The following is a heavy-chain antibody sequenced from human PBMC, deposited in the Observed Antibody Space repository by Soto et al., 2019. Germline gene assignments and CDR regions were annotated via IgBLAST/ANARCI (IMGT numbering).Heavy chain of an antibody. CDR1: GGSISSYY. CDR3: ARQSSALQWWFDP. J-gene: IGHJ5*02. V-gene: IGHV4-59*08. D-gene: IGHD3-22*01. CDR2: IYYSGST. Sequence: PSETLSLTCTVSGGSISSYYWSWIRQPPGKGLEWIGYIYYSGSTNYNPSLKSRVTISVDTSKNQFSLRLSSVTAADTAVYYCARQSSALQWWFDPWGQEPWSPSPQ.